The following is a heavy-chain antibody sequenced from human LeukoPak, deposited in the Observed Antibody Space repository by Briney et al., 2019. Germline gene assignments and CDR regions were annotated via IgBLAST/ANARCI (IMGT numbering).Heavy chain of an antibody. Sequence: GGSLRLSCAASGFTFNTYWMTWVRQAPGKGLEWVANIKQDGSEKYYVDSLKGRFTISRDNAKNSLYLQMNSLRAEDTAVYYCAQKGRYGEYDYWGQGTLVTVSS. CDR3: AQKGRYGEYDY. CDR2: IKQDGSEK. CDR1: GFTFNTYW. V-gene: IGHV3-7*03. D-gene: IGHD1-26*01. J-gene: IGHJ4*02.